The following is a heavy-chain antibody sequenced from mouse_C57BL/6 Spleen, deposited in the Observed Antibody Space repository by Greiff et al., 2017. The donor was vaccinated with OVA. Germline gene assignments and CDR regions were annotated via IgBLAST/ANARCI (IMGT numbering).Heavy chain of an antibody. J-gene: IGHJ4*01. CDR3: ARLDYDYYAMDY. Sequence: EVQLQQSGPVLVKPGASVKMSCKASGYTFTDYYMNWVKQSHGKSLEWIGVINPYNGGTSYNQKFKGKATLTVDKSSSTAYMELNSLTSEDSAVYYCARLDYDYYAMDYWGQGTSVTVSS. CDR2: INPYNGGT. V-gene: IGHV1-19*01. CDR1: GYTFTDYY. D-gene: IGHD1-1*02.